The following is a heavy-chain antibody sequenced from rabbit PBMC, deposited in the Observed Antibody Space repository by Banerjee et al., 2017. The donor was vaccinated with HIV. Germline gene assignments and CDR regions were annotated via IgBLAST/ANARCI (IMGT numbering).Heavy chain of an antibody. V-gene: IGHV1S45*01. Sequence: QEQLVESGGGLVQPEGSLTLTCTASGVSFSGNSYMCWVRQAPGKGLEWIACIDTGSSGFTYFASWAKGRFTCSKTSSTTVTLQMTSLTVADTATYFCARDTGTSFSTYGMDLWGPGTLVTVS. J-gene: IGHJ6*01. D-gene: IGHD7-1*01. CDR2: IDTGSSGFT. CDR1: GVSFSGNSY. CDR3: ARDTGTSFSTYGMDL.